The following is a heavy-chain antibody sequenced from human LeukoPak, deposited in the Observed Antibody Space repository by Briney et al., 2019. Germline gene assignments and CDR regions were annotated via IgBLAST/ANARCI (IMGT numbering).Heavy chain of an antibody. V-gene: IGHV3-23*01. Sequence: GGSLRLSCAASGLTFSSYAMSWVRQAPGKGLGWVSGISGSGISTLYADSVQGRFIISRDNSNNTLYLEMNNLRAEDTAVYYCAKDRLKGIAAAGTGWFDSWGQGALVTVSS. D-gene: IGHD6-13*01. J-gene: IGHJ5*01. CDR2: ISGSGIST. CDR3: AKDRLKGIAAAGTGWFDS. CDR1: GLTFSSYA.